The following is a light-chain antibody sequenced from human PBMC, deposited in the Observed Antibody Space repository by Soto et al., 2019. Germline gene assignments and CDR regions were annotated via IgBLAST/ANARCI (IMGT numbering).Light chain of an antibody. J-gene: IGLJ1*01. CDR3: AAWDETLIDV. CDR2: NDN. V-gene: IGLV1-47*02. CDR1: TSNIGSSY. Sequence: QSVLTQPPSTSGTPGQTVTISCSGSTSNIGSSYVYWYQQRAGAAPTLLIYNDNERPSGVPDRFSGSKSGTSASLAISGLQSEDEADYYCAAWDETLIDVFGTGTKVTVL.